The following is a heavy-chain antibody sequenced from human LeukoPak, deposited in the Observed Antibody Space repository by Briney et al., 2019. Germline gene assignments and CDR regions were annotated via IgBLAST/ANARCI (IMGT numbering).Heavy chain of an antibody. D-gene: IGHD3-9*01. CDR3: ARTYYDILTGPPGY. CDR1: GFTFSSYG. CDR2: ISGSGGST. J-gene: IGHJ4*02. V-gene: IGHV3-23*01. Sequence: GGSLRLSCAASGFTFSSYGMSWVRQAPGKGLEWVSAISGSGGSTYYADSVKGRFTISRDNSKNTLYLQMNSLRAEDTAVYYCARTYYDILTGPPGYWGQGTLVTVSS.